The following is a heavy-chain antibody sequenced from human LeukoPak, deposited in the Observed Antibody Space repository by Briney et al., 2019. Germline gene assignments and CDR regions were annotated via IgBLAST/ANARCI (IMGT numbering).Heavy chain of an antibody. CDR2: YYSGTT. Sequence: YYSGTTNYNPSLKSRVTISVDTSTNQFSLKLNSVTAADTAVYYCARDRGLWFGELLDYWGPGTLVTVSS. CDR3: ARDRGLWFGELLDY. D-gene: IGHD3-10*01. J-gene: IGHJ4*02. V-gene: IGHV4-59*01.